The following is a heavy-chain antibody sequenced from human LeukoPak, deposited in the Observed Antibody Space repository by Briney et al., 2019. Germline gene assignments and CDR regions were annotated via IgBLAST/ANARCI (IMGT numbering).Heavy chain of an antibody. J-gene: IGHJ4*02. Sequence: GGSLRLSCAASGFTFSTFAMIWVRQPPGKGLEWVSSIFPSGGEIHYADSVRGRFTISRDNSKSTLSLQMNSLRAEDTAIYYCAKPSYNSGWYFDYWGQGTLVTVSS. V-gene: IGHV3-23*01. CDR3: AKPSYNSGWYFDY. CDR2: IFPSGGEI. D-gene: IGHD6-19*01. CDR1: GFTFSTFA.